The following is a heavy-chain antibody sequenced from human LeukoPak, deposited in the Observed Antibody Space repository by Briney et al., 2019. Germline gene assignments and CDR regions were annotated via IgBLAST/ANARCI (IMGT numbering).Heavy chain of an antibody. CDR1: GFTFSSYG. J-gene: IGHJ4*02. Sequence: PGGSLRLSCAASGFTFSSYGMHWVRQAPGKGLEWVAVIWYDGSNKYYADSVKGRFTISRDNSKNTLYLQMNSLRAKDTAVYYCAREVSGYSYGYFDYWGQGTLVTVSS. CDR3: AREVSGYSYGYFDY. CDR2: IWYDGSNK. V-gene: IGHV3-33*08. D-gene: IGHD5-18*01.